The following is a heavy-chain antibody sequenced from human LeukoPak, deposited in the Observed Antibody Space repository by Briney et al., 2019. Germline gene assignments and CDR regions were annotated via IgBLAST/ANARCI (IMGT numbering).Heavy chain of an antibody. J-gene: IGHJ4*02. D-gene: IGHD1-26*01. CDR2: IYYSGST. V-gene: IGHV4-59*08. CDR1: GGSISSYY. Sequence: SETLSLTCTVSGGSISSYYWSWIRQPPGKGLEWIGYIYYSGSTNYNPSLKSRVTISVDTSKSQFSLKLSSVTAADTAVYYCARHGIVGATTGFDYWGQGSLVTVSS. CDR3: ARHGIVGATTGFDY.